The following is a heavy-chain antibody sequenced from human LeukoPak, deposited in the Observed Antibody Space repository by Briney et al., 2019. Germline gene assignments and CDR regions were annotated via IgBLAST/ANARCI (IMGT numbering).Heavy chain of an antibody. Sequence: ASVKVSCKASGGTFSSYAISWVRQAPGQGLEWMGWISAYNGNTNHAQKLQGRVTMTTDTSTSTAYMELRSLRSDDTAVYYCARFLDYYDSSGYDNFDYWGQGTLVTVSS. CDR1: GGTFSSYA. D-gene: IGHD3-22*01. J-gene: IGHJ4*02. CDR2: ISAYNGNT. V-gene: IGHV1-18*01. CDR3: ARFLDYYDSSGYDNFDY.